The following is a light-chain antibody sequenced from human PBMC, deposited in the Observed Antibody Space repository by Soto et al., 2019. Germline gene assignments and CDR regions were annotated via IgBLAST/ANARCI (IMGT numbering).Light chain of an antibody. CDR2: AAA. V-gene: IGKV1-27*01. CDR1: QAISNS. Sequence: DIPMTQSPSSLSASVGDRVTITCRASQAISNSLAWYQQKPGKVPKLLVYAAATLRSGVPSRFSGSESGTDFTLTISGLQPEDVARYYCQRYNSAPLTFGGGT. J-gene: IGKJ4*01. CDR3: QRYNSAPLT.